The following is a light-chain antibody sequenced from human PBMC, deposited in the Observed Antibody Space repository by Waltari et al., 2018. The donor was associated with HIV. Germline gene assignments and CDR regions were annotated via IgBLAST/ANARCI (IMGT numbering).Light chain of an antibody. CDR2: ANN. V-gene: IGLV1-40*01. CDR1: SSNLGLGYD. CDR3: QSYDNSLSAWV. J-gene: IGLJ3*02. Sequence: QSVLTQPPSVSGAPGQRVTISCTGSSSNLGLGYDVQWYQQLPGTAPKLLVYANNNRPSGVPDRFSGSKSGISASRAITGLQAEEEADYYCQSYDNSLSAWVFGGGTKVTVL.